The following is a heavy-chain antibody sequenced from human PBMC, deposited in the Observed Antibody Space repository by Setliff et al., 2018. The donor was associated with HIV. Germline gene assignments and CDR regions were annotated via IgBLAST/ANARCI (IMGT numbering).Heavy chain of an antibody. J-gene: IGHJ6*03. CDR1: GGTFSTYF. CDR3: ARSVAENYYYYYMDA. CDR2: IIPFFRTT. V-gene: IGHV1-69*06. Sequence: SVKVSCKASGGTFSTYFMNWVRQAPGQGLEWMGGIIPFFRTTNYAQKFKGRVTVTADISTSTAYMELRSLRSDDTAVYYCARSVAENYYYYYMDAWGKGTTVTVSS.